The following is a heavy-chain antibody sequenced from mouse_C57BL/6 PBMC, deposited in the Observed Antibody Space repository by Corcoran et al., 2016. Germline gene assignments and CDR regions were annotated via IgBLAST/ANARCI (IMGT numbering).Heavy chain of an antibody. CDR3: ARGGPMDY. V-gene: IGHV9-3*01. J-gene: IGHJ4*01. CDR2: INTYSGVP. Sequence: QIQLVQSGPELKKPGETVKISCKASGYTFTTYGMSWVKQAPGKGLKWMGWINTYSGVPTYADDFKGRFAFPLETSASTAYLQINNLKNEDTATYFCARGGPMDYWGQGTSVTVSS. CDR1: GYTFTTYG.